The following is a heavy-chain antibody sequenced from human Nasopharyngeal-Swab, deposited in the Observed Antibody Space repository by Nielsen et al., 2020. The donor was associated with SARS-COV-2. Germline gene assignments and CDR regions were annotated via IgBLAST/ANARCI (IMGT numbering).Heavy chain of an antibody. D-gene: IGHD2-2*01. CDR2: INHSGST. V-gene: IGHV4-34*01. CDR3: ARDRVVPAVPDY. CDR1: GGSFSGYY. J-gene: IGHJ4*02. Sequence: SETLSLTCAVYGGSFSGYYWSWIRQPPGKGLEWIGEINHSGSTNYNPSLKSRVTISVDTSKNQFSLKLSSVTAADTAVYYCARDRVVPAVPDYWGQGTLVTVSS.